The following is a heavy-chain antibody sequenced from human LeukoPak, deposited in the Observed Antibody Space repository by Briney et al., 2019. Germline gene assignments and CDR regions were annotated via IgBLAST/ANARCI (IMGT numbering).Heavy chain of an antibody. CDR1: GCTFSNYT. Sequence: GGSLRLSCAASGCTFSNYTMSWRRQAPGKGLEWVSSISSRGRYIYYADSAKGRFTISRDNAKNTLYLQMNSLRAEDTAVFYWGTAGHSYDSNGSPFSYYFDCWGQGTLVTVSS. J-gene: IGHJ4*02. V-gene: IGHV3-21*06. CDR3: GTAGHSYDSNGSPFSYYFDC. D-gene: IGHD3-22*01. CDR2: ISSRGRYI.